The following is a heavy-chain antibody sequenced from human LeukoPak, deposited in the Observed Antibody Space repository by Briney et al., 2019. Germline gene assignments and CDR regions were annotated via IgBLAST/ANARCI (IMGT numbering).Heavy chain of an antibody. CDR3: ARDLVYQL. V-gene: IGHV4-4*07. Sequence: ASETLSLTCAVYGGSFSGYYWSWIRQPAGKGLEWIGRIYTSGSTNYNPSLTSRVTMSLGTSKNQSSLKLSSVTAADTAVYYCARDLVYQLWGQGTLVTVSS. CDR2: IYTSGST. J-gene: IGHJ4*02. CDR1: GGSFSGYY. D-gene: IGHD2-2*01.